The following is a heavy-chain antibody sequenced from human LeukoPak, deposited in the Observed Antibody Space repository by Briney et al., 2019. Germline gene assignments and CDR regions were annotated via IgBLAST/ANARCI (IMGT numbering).Heavy chain of an antibody. D-gene: IGHD2-15*01. CDR1: GFTFSSFG. V-gene: IGHV3-33*01. CDR2: IWYDGSHQ. Sequence: GGSLRLSCAASGFTFSSFGMHWVRQAPGKGLEWVAVIWYDGSHQYYADSVKGRFTISRDNSRNTLFLRMHTLRVDDTAVYYCARDMPGYCSGGSCYSGMDVWGQGTTVTVSS. CDR3: ARDMPGYCSGGSCYSGMDV. J-gene: IGHJ6*02.